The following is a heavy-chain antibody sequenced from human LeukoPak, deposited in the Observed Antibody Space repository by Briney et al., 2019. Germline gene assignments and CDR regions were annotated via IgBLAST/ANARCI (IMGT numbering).Heavy chain of an antibody. D-gene: IGHD1-26*01. CDR2: INAGNGKA. Sequence: ASVKVSCKASGYIFTNYAIHWVRQAPGQRLEWMGWINAGNGKANYSQKFQGRVTMTRDTSISTACMELSRLRSDDTAVYYCARARRVGATVYYFDYWGQGTLVTVSS. J-gene: IGHJ4*02. V-gene: IGHV1-3*01. CDR3: ARARRVGATVYYFDY. CDR1: GYIFTNYA.